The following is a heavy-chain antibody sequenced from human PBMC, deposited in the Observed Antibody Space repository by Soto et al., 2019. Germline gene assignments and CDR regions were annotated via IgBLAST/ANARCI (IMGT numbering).Heavy chain of an antibody. Sequence: SLRLSCVTSAFSLTSCSMSWVRQTPGKGLEWVSALSRSGGATYYADSVKGRFTISRDTSTNTLYLQMSNLRAEDTAIYYCAKGEMATIRNSFDPWGQGTLVTVFS. CDR3: AKGEMATIRNSFDP. CDR2: LSRSGGAT. CDR1: AFSLTSCS. D-gene: IGHD5-12*01. J-gene: IGHJ5*02. V-gene: IGHV3-23*01.